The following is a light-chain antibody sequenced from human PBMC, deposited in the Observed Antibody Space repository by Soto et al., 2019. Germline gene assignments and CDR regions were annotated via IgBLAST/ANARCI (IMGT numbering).Light chain of an antibody. V-gene: IGKV1-39*01. Sequence: DIPMTQSPSSLSASVGDRVTITCRASQSISSYLSWCQQKPGKAPKLLIYAASSLQSGVPSRFSGSGSGTDFTLTISSLQPEDFATYYCQQSYSTPFTFGPGTKVDIK. CDR3: QQSYSTPFT. J-gene: IGKJ3*01. CDR1: QSISSY. CDR2: AAS.